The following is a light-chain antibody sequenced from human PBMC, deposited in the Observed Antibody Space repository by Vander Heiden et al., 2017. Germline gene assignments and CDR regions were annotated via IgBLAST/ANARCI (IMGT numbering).Light chain of an antibody. Sequence: DIVMTQSPDSLAVSLGERATINCKSSQSVLYSSNNKNYLAWYQQKPGQPPKLLIYWASTREAGVPDRFSGSGYGTDFTLTISSRQAEDVAVYYCQQDESTPALTFGGGTKVEIK. CDR3: QQDESTPALT. CDR1: QSVLYSSNNKNY. V-gene: IGKV4-1*01. J-gene: IGKJ4*01. CDR2: WAS.